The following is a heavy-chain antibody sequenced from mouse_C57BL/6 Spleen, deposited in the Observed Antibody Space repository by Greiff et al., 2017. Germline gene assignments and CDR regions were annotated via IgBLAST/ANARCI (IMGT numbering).Heavy chain of an antibody. Sequence: EVKLQESGPGLVKPSQSLSLTCSVTGYSITSGYYWNWIRQFPGNKLEWMGYISYDGSNNYNPSLKNRISITRDTSKNQFFLKLNSVTTEDTATYYCARCTTVVATDYWGQGTTLTVSS. CDR2: ISYDGSN. D-gene: IGHD1-1*01. J-gene: IGHJ2*01. CDR1: GYSITSGYY. V-gene: IGHV3-6*01. CDR3: ARCTTVVATDY.